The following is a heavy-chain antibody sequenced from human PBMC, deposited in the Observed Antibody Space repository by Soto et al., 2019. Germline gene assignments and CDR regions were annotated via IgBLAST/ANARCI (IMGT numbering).Heavy chain of an antibody. CDR3: ARAGLRYFDWLRKHYYYYMDV. CDR2: INHSGST. V-gene: IGHV4-34*01. D-gene: IGHD3-9*01. J-gene: IGHJ6*03. Sequence: PLETLSLTCAVYGGSFSGYYWSWIRQPPGKGLEWIGEINHSGSTNYNPSLKSRVTISVDTSKNQFSLKLSSVTAADTAVYYCARAGLRYFDWLRKHYYYYMDVWGKGTTVTVSS. CDR1: GGSFSGYY.